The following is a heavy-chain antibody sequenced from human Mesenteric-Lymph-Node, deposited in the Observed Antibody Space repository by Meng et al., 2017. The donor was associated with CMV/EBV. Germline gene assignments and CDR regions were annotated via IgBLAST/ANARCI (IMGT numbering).Heavy chain of an antibody. V-gene: IGHV4-34*01. CDR1: GGSFSGYY. CDR2: INHSGST. CDR3: ARGQGPPLVETAMVNYFDY. Sequence: SETLSLTCAVYGGSFSGYYWSWIRQPPGKGLEWIGEINHSGSTNYNPSLKSRVTISVDTSKNQFSLKLSSVTAADTAVYYCARGQGPPLVETAMVNYFDYWGQGTLVTVSS. J-gene: IGHJ4*02. D-gene: IGHD5-18*01.